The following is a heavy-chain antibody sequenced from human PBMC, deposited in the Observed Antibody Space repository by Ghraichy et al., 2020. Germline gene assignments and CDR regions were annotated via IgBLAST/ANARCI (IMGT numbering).Heavy chain of an antibody. V-gene: IGHV3-74*01. Sequence: GGSLRLSCAASGDISSYWMHWVRQAPGKGLVRVSRINSDGLRINYADSVKGRFTVSRDNAKNKLYLQMNSLSVEDTAIYYCTRVHCSGLCPGADWDFGLWGSGTLVTVSS. J-gene: IGHJ2*01. D-gene: IGHD2-15*01. CDR1: GDISSYW. CDR2: INSDGLRI. CDR3: TRVHCSGLCPGADWDFGL.